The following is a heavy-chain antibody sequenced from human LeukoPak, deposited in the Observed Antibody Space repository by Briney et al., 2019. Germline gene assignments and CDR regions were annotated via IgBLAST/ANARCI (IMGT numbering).Heavy chain of an antibody. D-gene: IGHD6-13*01. J-gene: IGHJ4*02. V-gene: IGHV3-48*01. Sequence: GGSLRLSCAASGFTFSSYSMNWVRQAPGEGLEWVSYISSSSSTIYYADSVKGRFTISRDNAKNSLYLQMNSLRAEDTAVYYCASATGYSRNWGQGTLVTVSS. CDR2: ISSSSSTI. CDR3: ASATGYSRN. CDR1: GFTFSSYS.